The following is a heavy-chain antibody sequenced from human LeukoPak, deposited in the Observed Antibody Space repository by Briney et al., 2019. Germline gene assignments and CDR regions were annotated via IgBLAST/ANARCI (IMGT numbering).Heavy chain of an antibody. Sequence: SETLSLTCAVYGGSFSGYYWSWIRQPPGKGLEWIGEINHSGSTNYNPSLKSRVTISVDTSKNQFSLKLSSVTAADTAVYYCARLGYCSGGSCHASSYYYYYMDVWGKGTTVTVSS. CDR1: GGSFSGYY. V-gene: IGHV4-34*01. CDR2: INHSGST. D-gene: IGHD2-15*01. CDR3: ARLGYCSGGSCHASSYYYYYMDV. J-gene: IGHJ6*03.